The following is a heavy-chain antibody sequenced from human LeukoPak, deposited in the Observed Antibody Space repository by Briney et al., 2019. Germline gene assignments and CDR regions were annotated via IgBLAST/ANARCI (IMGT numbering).Heavy chain of an antibody. D-gene: IGHD6-19*01. Sequence: SETLSLTCTVSGGSIHGYYWTWVRQPPGKGLEWIGFIYYSGSTQYNPSLKSRATILVDTSNNQFSLMLSSVTAADTAVYYCARHLRPGEAGFDYWGQGALVTVSS. CDR3: ARHLRPGEAGFDY. CDR1: GGSIHGYY. CDR2: IYYSGST. V-gene: IGHV4-59*08. J-gene: IGHJ4*02.